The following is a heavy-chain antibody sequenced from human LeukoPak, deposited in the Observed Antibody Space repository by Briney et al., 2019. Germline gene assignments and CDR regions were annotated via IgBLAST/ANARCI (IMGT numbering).Heavy chain of an antibody. CDR3: VREEGY. Sequence: GGSLRLSCAAYKFTLSDHWMSWVRQAPGKGLEWVANIKQDGSHKYYVDSVKGRFTISRDNAKNSLYLQMNSPRVEDTAVYYCVREEGYWGQGTLVTVSS. CDR1: KFTLSDHW. J-gene: IGHJ4*02. CDR2: IKQDGSHK. V-gene: IGHV3-7*01.